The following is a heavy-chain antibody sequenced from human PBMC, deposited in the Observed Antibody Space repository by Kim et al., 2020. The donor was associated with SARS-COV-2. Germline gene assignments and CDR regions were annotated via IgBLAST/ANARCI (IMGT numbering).Heavy chain of an antibody. Sequence: GGSLRLSCAASGFTVSSNYMSWVRQVPGKGLEWVSVIYSGGSTYYADSVKGRFTISRDNSKNTLYLQMNSLGAEDTAVYYCARARGIAAAGVIDYWGQGTLVTVSS. CDR3: ARARGIAAAGVIDY. V-gene: IGHV3-66*01. J-gene: IGHJ4*02. CDR1: GFTVSSNY. CDR2: IYSGGST. D-gene: IGHD6-13*01.